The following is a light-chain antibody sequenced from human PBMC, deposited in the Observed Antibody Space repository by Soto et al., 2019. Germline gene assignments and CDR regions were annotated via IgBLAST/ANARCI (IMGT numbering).Light chain of an antibody. Sequence: QPVLTQQPSASASLGASVTLTCTLSSGYSNYKVDWYQQRPGKGPRFVMRVGTGGIVGTKGDGIPYRVSVLGSGLNRYLTIKNIQEEDESDYHCGADLGSGSNFVVVFGGGTKLTVL. CDR3: GADLGSGSNFVVV. CDR1: SGYSNYK. CDR2: VGTGGIVG. J-gene: IGLJ2*01. V-gene: IGLV9-49*01.